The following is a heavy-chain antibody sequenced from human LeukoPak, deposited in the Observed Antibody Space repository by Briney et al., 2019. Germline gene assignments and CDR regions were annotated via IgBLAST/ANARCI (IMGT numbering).Heavy chain of an antibody. Sequence: GGSLRLSCAASGFTFSNYGMHWVRQAPGKGLEWLTVISYDGKVQYYTDSVKGRFTVSRDDSKNTLYLQMNSLKTEDTAVYYCEKEPRRSSTWDFDHWGQGTLVTVSS. CDR3: EKEPRRSSTWDFDH. V-gene: IGHV3-30*18. CDR1: GFTFSNYG. CDR2: ISYDGKVQ. J-gene: IGHJ4*02. D-gene: IGHD2-2*01.